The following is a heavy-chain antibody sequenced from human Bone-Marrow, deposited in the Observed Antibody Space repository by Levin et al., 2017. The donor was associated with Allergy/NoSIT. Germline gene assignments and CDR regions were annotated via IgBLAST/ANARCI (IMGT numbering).Heavy chain of an antibody. J-gene: IGHJ3*02. Sequence: GGSLRLSCAASGFTFDDYGMSWVRQVPGKGLEWVSGITWNGGSTGYADSVKGRFTISRDNAKNSLFLQMNSLRAEDTALYYCARSLVDDSSGYGAFDIWGQGTMVTVSS. CDR3: ARSLVDDSSGYGAFDI. CDR1: GFTFDDYG. D-gene: IGHD3-22*01. V-gene: IGHV3-20*04. CDR2: ITWNGGST.